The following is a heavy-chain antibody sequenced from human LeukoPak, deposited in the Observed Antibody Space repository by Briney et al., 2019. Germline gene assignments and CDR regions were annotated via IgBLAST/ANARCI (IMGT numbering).Heavy chain of an antibody. Sequence: PSETLSLTCTVSGYSLSSGYYWGWIRPPPGKGLAWIGSIYHSGSTYYNPSLKNRVTISVDTSKHQSSLKLSSVTADARAGYYCPRAKGGETLDYWGQGTLVTVPS. CDR2: IYHSGST. CDR1: GYSLSSGYY. D-gene: IGHD3-16*01. J-gene: IGHJ4*02. V-gene: IGHV4-38-2*02. CDR3: PRAKGGETLDY.